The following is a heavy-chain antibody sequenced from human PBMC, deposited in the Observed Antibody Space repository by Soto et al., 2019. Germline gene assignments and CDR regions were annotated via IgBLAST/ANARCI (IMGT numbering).Heavy chain of an antibody. CDR2: IYYSGST. J-gene: IGHJ6*02. CDR1: GGSISSYY. CDR3: ARAPNVFGYYYGMDV. Sequence: PSETLSLTCTVSGGSISSYYWSWIRQPPGKGLEWIGYIYYSGSTNYNPSLKSRVTISVDTSKNQFSLKLSSVTAADTAVYYCARAPNVFGYYYGMDVWGQGTTVTVSS. D-gene: IGHD1-1*01. V-gene: IGHV4-59*01.